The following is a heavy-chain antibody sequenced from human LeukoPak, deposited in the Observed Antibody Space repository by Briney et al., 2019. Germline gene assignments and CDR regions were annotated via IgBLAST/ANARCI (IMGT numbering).Heavy chain of an antibody. CDR1: GYTFTSYG. Sequence: GASVKVSCRASGYTFTSYGINWVRQAPGQGLEWMGWISAHNGNTNYAQKLQGRVTITRDTSASTAYMELSSLRSEDTAVYYCARDPRYCSGGSCYNWFDPWGQGALVTVSS. D-gene: IGHD2-15*01. J-gene: IGHJ5*02. CDR2: ISAHNGNT. CDR3: ARDPRYCSGGSCYNWFDP. V-gene: IGHV1-18*01.